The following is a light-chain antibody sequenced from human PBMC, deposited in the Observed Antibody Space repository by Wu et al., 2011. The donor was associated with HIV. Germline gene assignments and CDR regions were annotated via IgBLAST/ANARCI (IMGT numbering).Light chain of an antibody. CDR2: GAS. CDR3: QQYDNWPPQYS. CDR1: ESFGSRY. V-gene: IGKV3-20*01. Sequence: EIVLTQSPGTLSLSPGERATLSCRASESFGSRYLAWFQQKPGQAPRLLIYGASTRATGIPDRFSGSGSGTDFTLTISSLQSEDFAVYFCQQYDNWPPQYSFGQGTKLEIK. J-gene: IGKJ2*03.